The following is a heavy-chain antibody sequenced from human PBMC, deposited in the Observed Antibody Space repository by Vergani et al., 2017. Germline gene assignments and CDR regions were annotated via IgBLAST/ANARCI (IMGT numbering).Heavy chain of an antibody. CDR1: GFTFSSYS. J-gene: IGHJ3*02. D-gene: IGHD5-12*01. CDR2: ISSSSSTI. V-gene: IGHV3-48*02. CDR3: ARVEGYGRTAAFDI. Sequence: EVQLVESGGGLVQPGGSLRLSCAASGFTFSSYSMNWVRQAPGKGLEWVSYISSSSSTIYYADSVKGRFTISIDNAKNSLYLQMNSLRDEDTAVYYCARVEGYGRTAAFDIWGQGTMVTVSS.